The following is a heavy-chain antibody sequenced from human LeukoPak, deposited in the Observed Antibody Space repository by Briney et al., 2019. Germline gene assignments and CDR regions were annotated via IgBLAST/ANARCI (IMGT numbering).Heavy chain of an antibody. J-gene: IGHJ4*02. Sequence: PGGSLRLSCAASGFTFSSYAMSWVRQAPGKGLEWVSAISGSGGSTYYADSVKGRFTISRDNSKNTLYLQMNSLRAEDTAVYYCARGYCSSTSCYRFDYWGQGTLVTVSS. CDR3: ARGYCSSTSCYRFDY. D-gene: IGHD2-2*02. CDR2: ISGSGGST. V-gene: IGHV3-23*01. CDR1: GFTFSSYA.